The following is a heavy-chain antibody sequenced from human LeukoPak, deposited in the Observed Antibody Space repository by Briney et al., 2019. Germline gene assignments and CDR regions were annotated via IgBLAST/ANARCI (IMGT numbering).Heavy chain of an antibody. J-gene: IGHJ6*03. D-gene: IGHD3-3*01. CDR1: GGTFSSYA. CDR3: AREFRHDFWSGYYSPLVGAYMDV. V-gene: IGHV1-69*13. CDR2: IIPIFGTA. Sequence: GASVKVSCKASGGTFSSYAISWVRQAPGQGLEWMGGIIPIFGTANYAQKFQGRVTITADESTSTAYMELRSLRSDDTAVYYCAREFRHDFWSGYYSPLVGAYMDVWGKGTTVTVSS.